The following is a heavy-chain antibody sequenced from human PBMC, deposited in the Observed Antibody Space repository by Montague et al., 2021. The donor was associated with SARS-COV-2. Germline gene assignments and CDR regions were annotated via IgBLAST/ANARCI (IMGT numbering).Heavy chain of an antibody. J-gene: IGHJ3*02. CDR1: GGSATSGGYY. CDR2: IYNTGRT. Sequence: SETLSLTCTVSGGSATSGGYYWTWIRQPPGKGLEWIGYIYNTGRTNYNPSLKSRVTISMDTSKNQFSLKVDSVSAADTAVYYCATEMPAYDVFDIWGQGTMVTVSS. CDR3: ATEMPAYDVFDI. D-gene: IGHD2-2*01. V-gene: IGHV4-61*08.